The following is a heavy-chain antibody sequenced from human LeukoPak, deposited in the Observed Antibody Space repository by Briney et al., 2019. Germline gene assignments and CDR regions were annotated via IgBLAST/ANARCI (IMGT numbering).Heavy chain of an antibody. CDR2: FDPEDGET. V-gene: IGHV1-24*01. D-gene: IGHD2-21*02. CDR3: ATASCGGDCYSFDY. Sequence: ASVKVSCKVSGYTLTELSMHWVRQAPGKGGEWMGGFDPEDGETIYAQKFQGRVTMTEDTSTDTAYMELSRLRSEDTAVYYCATASCGGDCYSFDYWGQGTLVTVSS. J-gene: IGHJ4*02. CDR1: GYTLTELS.